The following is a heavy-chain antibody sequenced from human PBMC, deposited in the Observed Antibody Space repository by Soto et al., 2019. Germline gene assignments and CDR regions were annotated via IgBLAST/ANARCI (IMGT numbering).Heavy chain of an antibody. D-gene: IGHD2-15*01. Sequence: SVTLSVTCTVAGGNLISYDWSWIRQTPGKGLEWIGYIYYSGSTNYNPSLKSRVTISVDTSKNQFSLKLSSVTAADTAVYYCARLGDCSGGSCNLSFDYWGQGTLVTVSS. V-gene: IGHV4-59*08. J-gene: IGHJ4*02. CDR1: GGNLISYD. CDR3: ARLGDCSGGSCNLSFDY. CDR2: IYYSGST.